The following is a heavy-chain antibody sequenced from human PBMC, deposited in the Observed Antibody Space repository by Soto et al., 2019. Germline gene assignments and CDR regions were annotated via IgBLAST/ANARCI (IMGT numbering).Heavy chain of an antibody. J-gene: IGHJ3*02. CDR2: INAQDGNT. CDR1: GDTFTSYG. Sequence: ASVMVSWKASGDTFTSYGMNWVRPAPGQGLERMGWINAQDGNTNYAQKLQGRVTMTTXPXXRXXXMXLXSLRSADTAVYYCAREARSSCSPPDRALDSWG. D-gene: IGHD6-13*01. V-gene: IGHV1-18*04. CDR3: AREARSSCSPPDRALDS.